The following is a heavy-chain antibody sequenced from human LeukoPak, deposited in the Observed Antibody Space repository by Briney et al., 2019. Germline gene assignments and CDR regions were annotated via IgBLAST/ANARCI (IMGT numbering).Heavy chain of an antibody. D-gene: IGHD1-7*01. CDR1: GFTFSSYA. CDR2: ISGSGAGT. Sequence: TGGSLRLSCAASGFTFSSYAMSWVRQAPGKGLEWVSAISGSGAGTFYADFLKGRFTISRDNSKNTLYLQMNSLRAEDTAVYYCAKGYNRNYGDWGQGTLVTVSS. V-gene: IGHV3-23*01. CDR3: AKGYNRNYGD. J-gene: IGHJ4*02.